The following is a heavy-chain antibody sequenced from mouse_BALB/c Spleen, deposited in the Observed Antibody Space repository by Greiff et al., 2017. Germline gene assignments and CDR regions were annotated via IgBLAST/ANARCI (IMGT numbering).Heavy chain of an antibody. CDR1: GYTFTSYY. CDR2: INPSNGGT. J-gene: IGHJ2*01. D-gene: IGHD1-1*01. V-gene: IGHV1S81*02. CDR3: TTVVATSGYYFDY. Sequence: VHLVESGAELVKPGASVKLSCKASGYTFTSYYMYWVKQRPGQGLEWIGEINPSNGGTNFNEKFKSKATLTVDKSSSTAYMQLSSLTSEDSAVYYCTTVVATSGYYFDYWGQGTTLTVSS.